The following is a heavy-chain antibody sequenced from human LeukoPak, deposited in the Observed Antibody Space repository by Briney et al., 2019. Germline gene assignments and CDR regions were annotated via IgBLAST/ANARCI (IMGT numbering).Heavy chain of an antibody. Sequence: ASVKVSCKTSGYTFTGNYLHWVRQAPGQGLQWMGWINPNNGGTTYPQKFQGRVTMTRDTSISTAYMELGSLISDDTAVYYCAKGGPLSDYGVTANWFDPWGQGTLVTVSS. D-gene: IGHD4-17*01. CDR1: GYTFTGNY. CDR3: AKGGPLSDYGVTANWFDP. V-gene: IGHV1-2*02. CDR2: INPNNGGT. J-gene: IGHJ5*02.